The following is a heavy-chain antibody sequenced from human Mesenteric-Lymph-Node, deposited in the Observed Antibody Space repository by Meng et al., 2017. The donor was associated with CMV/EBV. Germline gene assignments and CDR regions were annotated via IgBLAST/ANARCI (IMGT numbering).Heavy chain of an antibody. CDR2: IHSGNTRT. CDR3: AKREGDCSTTSCYFVAFDI. V-gene: IGHV3-23*03. D-gene: IGHD2-2*01. CDR1: GLTLSNTA. Sequence: GGSLRLSCAASGLTLSNTAMSWVRQAPGKGREWVSLIHSGNTRTIYADSVTGRFTISRDNSKNTLYLQMNSLRAEDTAVYYCAKREGDCSTTSCYFVAFDIWGQGTVVTVSS. J-gene: IGHJ3*02.